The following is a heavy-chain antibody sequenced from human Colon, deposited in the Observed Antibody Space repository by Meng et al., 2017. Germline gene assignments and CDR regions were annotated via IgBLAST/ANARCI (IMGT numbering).Heavy chain of an antibody. CDR1: GGSISRSDW. CDR3: ASSDYYRSDY. J-gene: IGHJ4*02. Sequence: VPLREAGPGLGKASETLSLICAVSGGSISRSDWWSWVRQPPGKGLEWIGETSHSGSTNYSPSLKSRVTISLDKSKNQLSLKLNSVTAADTAVYYCASSDYYRSDYWGQGTLVTVSS. V-gene: IGHV4-4*02. D-gene: IGHD3-22*01. CDR2: TSHSGST.